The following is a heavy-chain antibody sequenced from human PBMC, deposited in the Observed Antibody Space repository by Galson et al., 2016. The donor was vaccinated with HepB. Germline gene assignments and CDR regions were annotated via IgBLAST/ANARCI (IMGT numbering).Heavy chain of an antibody. D-gene: IGHD3-3*01. CDR3: AMAPTHNDFWSGYDSGNWFDP. V-gene: IGHV4-34*01. J-gene: IGHJ5*02. CDR2: INHSGST. CDR1: GGSFSDYY. Sequence: ETLSLTCAVYGGSFSDYYWSWIRQPPGKGQEWIGEINHSGSTNYNPSLKSRVTISVDMSKNQFSLRLTPVSAADTAVYFCAMAPTHNDFWSGYDSGNWFDPWGQGTLVTVSS.